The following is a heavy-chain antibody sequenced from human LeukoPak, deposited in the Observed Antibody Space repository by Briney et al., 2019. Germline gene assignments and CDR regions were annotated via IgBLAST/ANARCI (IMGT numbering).Heavy chain of an antibody. CDR3: AGGTGDSDAFDI. V-gene: IGHV6-1*01. J-gene: IGHJ3*02. CDR1: GDSVSSNSAA. D-gene: IGHD7-27*01. CDR2: TYYKSKWYF. Sequence: SQTLSLTCAISGDSVSSNSAAWSWIRQSPSRGLEWLVRTYYKSKWYFDYILSVKSRITINPDTSKNQFSLHLNSVTPEDTAIYYCAGGTGDSDAFDIWGQGTVVTVSS.